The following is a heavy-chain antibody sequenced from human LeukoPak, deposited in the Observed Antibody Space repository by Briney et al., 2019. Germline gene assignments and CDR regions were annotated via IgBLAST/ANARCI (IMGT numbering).Heavy chain of an antibody. CDR1: GGSFSGYY. CDR3: ARKRGYSYGFPSYYFDY. Sequence: PSETLSLTCAVYGGSFSGYYWSWIRQPPGKGLEWIGEINHSGNTNYNPSLKSRVTISVDTSKNQFSLKLSSVTAADTAVYYCARKRGYSYGFPSYYFDYWGQGTLVTVSS. D-gene: IGHD5-18*01. CDR2: INHSGNT. J-gene: IGHJ4*02. V-gene: IGHV4-34*01.